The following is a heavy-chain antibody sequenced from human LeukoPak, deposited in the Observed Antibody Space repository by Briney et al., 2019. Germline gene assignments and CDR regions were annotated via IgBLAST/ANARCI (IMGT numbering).Heavy chain of an antibody. D-gene: IGHD3-3*01. CDR2: INPNSGGT. V-gene: IGHV1-2*06. Sequence: GASVKVSCRASGYTFTGYYMHWVRQAPGQGLEWMGRINPNSGGTNYAQKFQGRVTMTRDTSISTAYMELSRLRSEDTAVYYCARGEYYDFWSGFYYFDYWGQGTLVTVSS. CDR3: ARGEYYDFWSGFYYFDY. J-gene: IGHJ4*02. CDR1: GYTFTGYY.